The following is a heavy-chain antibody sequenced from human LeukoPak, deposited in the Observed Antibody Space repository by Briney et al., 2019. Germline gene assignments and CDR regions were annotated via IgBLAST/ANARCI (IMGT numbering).Heavy chain of an antibody. V-gene: IGHV3-7*03. CDR2: IKQDGSEK. D-gene: IGHD2-2*01. Sequence: GGSLRLSCAASGFTFSSYSMSWVRQAPGKGLEWVANIKQDGSEKYYVDSVKGRFTISRDNAKNSLYLQMNSLRAEDTAVYYCARDMGAGMGYCSSTSCPTYVAFDIWGQGTMVTVSS. CDR3: ARDMGAGMGYCSSTSCPTYVAFDI. J-gene: IGHJ3*02. CDR1: GFTFSSYS.